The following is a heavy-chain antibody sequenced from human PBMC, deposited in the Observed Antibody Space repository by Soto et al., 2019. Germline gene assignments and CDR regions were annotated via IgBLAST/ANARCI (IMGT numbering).Heavy chain of an antibody. J-gene: IGHJ4*02. Sequence: RRLSCAASGFTFDDYAMHWVRQAPGKGLEWVSGLSWNSGSIGYADSVKGRFTISRDNAKNSVYLQMNSLRAEDTALYYCAKDYSGSGTYYSFDFWGQGTPVSVSS. CDR1: GFTFDDYA. CDR3: AKDYSGSGTYYSFDF. D-gene: IGHD3-10*01. CDR2: LSWNSGSI. V-gene: IGHV3-9*01.